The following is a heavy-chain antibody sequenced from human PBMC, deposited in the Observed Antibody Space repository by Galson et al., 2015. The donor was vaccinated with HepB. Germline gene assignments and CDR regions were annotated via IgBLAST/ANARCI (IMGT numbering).Heavy chain of an antibody. CDR3: ATYGYSSGWYVLGY. J-gene: IGHJ4*02. D-gene: IGHD6-19*01. V-gene: IGHV1-24*01. CDR2: FDPEDGET. Sequence: SVKVSCKVSGYTLTELSMHWVRQAPGKGLEWMGGFDPEDGETTYAQKFQGRVTMTEDTSTDTAYMELSSLRSEDTAVYYCATYGYSSGWYVLGYWGQGTLVTVSS. CDR1: GYTLTELS.